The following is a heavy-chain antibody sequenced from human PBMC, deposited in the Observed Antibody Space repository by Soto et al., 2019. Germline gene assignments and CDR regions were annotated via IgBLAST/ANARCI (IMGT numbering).Heavy chain of an antibody. CDR2: MNPNSGNT. CDR3: AREAYYYDSSGYYYWFDP. V-gene: IGHV1-8*01. J-gene: IGHJ5*02. Sequence: ASVKVSCKASGYTFTSYDINWVRQATGQGLEWMGWMNPNSGNTGYAQKFQGRVTMTRNTSINTAYMELSSLRAEDTAVYYCAREAYYYDSSGYYYWFDPWGQGTLVTVSS. D-gene: IGHD3-22*01. CDR1: GYTFTSYD.